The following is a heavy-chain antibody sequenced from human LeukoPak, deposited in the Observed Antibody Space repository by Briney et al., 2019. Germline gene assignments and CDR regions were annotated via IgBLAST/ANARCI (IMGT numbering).Heavy chain of an antibody. J-gene: IGHJ6*03. D-gene: IGHD1-1*01. V-gene: IGHV3-30*02. CDR1: GFTFSSYA. CDR2: IRSDGSNQ. Sequence: GGSLRLSCAASGFTFSSYAMHWVRQAPGKGLEWVAFIRSDGSNQYYADPVKGRFTISRDKSKNTVSLQMNSLGAEDTAVYYCAKGGTSGIHYMDVWGKGTTVTISS. CDR3: AKGGTSGIHYMDV.